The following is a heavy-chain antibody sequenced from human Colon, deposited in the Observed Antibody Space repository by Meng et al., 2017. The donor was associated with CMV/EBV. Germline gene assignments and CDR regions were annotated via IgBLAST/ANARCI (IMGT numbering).Heavy chain of an antibody. CDR1: RFAFSFYA. CDR3: ARPADVLVIAKGLDY. CDR2: ISKDGTSI. J-gene: IGHJ4*02. Sequence: GESLKISCAASRFAFSFYAMHWVRQAPGKGLEWVAAISKDGTSIYYAESVKGRFTISRDNSKNTLFLQMNSLRPEDTAIYYCARPADVLVIAKGLDYWGQGMLVTVSS. D-gene: IGHD2-15*01. V-gene: IGHV3-30-3*01.